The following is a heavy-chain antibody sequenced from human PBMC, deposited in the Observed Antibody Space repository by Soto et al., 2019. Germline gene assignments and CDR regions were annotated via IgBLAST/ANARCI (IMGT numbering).Heavy chain of an antibody. CDR3: AKDTVVTPVPNWFDP. CDR2: ISTDGRDV. V-gene: IGHV3-30*18. CDR1: GFTFSSYA. J-gene: IGHJ5*02. Sequence: GGSLRLSCAASGFTFSSYAMHWVRQAPGKGLEWVTVISTDGRDVHYADSVKGRFTISRDNSKNTLYLQLNSLRAEDTAVYYCAKDTVVTPVPNWFDPWGQGTLVTVSS. D-gene: IGHD2-21*02.